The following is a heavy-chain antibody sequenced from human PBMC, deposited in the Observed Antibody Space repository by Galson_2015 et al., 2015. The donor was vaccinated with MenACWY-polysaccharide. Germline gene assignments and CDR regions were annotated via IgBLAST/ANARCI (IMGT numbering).Heavy chain of an antibody. V-gene: IGHV3-9*01. CDR3: AKGYSYSKSPVNR. Sequence: SLRLSCAASGFTFDDYAMHWVRQAPGKGLEWVSGISWNSDIIGYADSVKGRFTISRDSAKNSLYLQMNSLRPEDTALYYCAKGYSYSKSPVNRSGQGTLVTVSS. J-gene: IGHJ5*02. CDR2: ISWNSDII. CDR1: GFTFDDYA. D-gene: IGHD2-15*01.